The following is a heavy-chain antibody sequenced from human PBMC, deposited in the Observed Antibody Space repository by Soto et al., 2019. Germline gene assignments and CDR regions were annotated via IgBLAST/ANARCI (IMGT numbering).Heavy chain of an antibody. D-gene: IGHD2-15*01. CDR3: ARGIATGQLDP. J-gene: IGHJ5*02. CDR1: GYTFTRYT. V-gene: IGHV1-3*01. Sequence: QVQLVQSGAEVKKPGASVKISCKASGYTFTRYTMNWVRQAPGQRLEWMGWINPDNGNTKSSQKFQDRVIITRDTSASTAYTDRSSLRSEDTAVYYFARGIATGQLDPWGQGTLVTVSS. CDR2: INPDNGNT.